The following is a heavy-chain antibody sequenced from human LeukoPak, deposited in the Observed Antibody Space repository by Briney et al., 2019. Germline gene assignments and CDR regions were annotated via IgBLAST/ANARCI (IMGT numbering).Heavy chain of an antibody. D-gene: IGHD3-9*01. CDR3: AKDDSYYDILTGYSRVNGMDV. CDR2: ISSNGGST. Sequence: GGSLRLSCAASGFTFSSYAMHWVRQAPGKGLEYVSAISSNGGSTYYADSVKGRFTISRDNSKNTLYLQMNSLRAEDTAVYYCAKDDSYYDILTGYSRVNGMDVWGQGTTVTVSS. CDR1: GFTFSSYA. J-gene: IGHJ6*02. V-gene: IGHV3-64*02.